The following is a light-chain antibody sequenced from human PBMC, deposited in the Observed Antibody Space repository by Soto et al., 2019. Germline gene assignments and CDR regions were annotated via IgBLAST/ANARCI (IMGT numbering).Light chain of an antibody. V-gene: IGLV2-14*01. J-gene: IGLJ2*01. CDR1: SSDVGCYNY. CDR2: DVY. CDR3: SSYTSDTTRDVV. Sequence: QSALTQPASVSGSPGQSMTISCTGTSSDVGCYNYVSWYQQHPGEAPKLMIYDVYNRPSGVSYRFSGSESGNTASLTISGLHAEDEDDYYCSSYTSDTTRDVVFGGGTKLTVL.